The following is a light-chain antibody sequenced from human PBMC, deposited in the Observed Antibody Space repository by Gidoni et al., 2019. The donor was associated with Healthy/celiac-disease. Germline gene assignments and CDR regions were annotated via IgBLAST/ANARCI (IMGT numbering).Light chain of an antibody. V-gene: IGKV3-15*01. J-gene: IGKJ4*01. CDR3: QQYNNWPPLT. CDR1: QSVSSN. Sequence: EIVMTQSPATLSVSPGERATLSCRASQSVSSNLAWYQQKHGPAPRLLIYGASTMATGIPARFSGSGSGTEFTLTISSLQSEDFAVYYCQQYNNWPPLTFGGGTKVEIK. CDR2: GAS.